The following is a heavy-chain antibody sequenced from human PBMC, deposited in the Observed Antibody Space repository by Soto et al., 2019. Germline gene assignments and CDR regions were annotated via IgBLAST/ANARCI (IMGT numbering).Heavy chain of an antibody. CDR2: IYDSGTT. CDR1: SYVIESGHY. V-gene: IGHV4-38-2*01. Sequence: PSETLSLTCVVSSYVIESGHYWGWVRQPPGKGLEWVGSIYDSGTTYYNPSLRSRVTISADTSKNQFSLSLTSVTAADTAVYYCARSHKYYNPGSSPFDYWGPGTMVTVSS. D-gene: IGHD3-10*01. CDR3: ARSHKYYNPGSSPFDY. J-gene: IGHJ4*03.